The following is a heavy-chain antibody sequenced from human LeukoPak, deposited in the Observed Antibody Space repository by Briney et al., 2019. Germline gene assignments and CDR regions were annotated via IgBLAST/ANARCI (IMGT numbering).Heavy chain of an antibody. CDR3: ARVPTVTFIDY. J-gene: IGHJ4*02. D-gene: IGHD4-17*01. V-gene: IGHV4-39*01. Sequence: PSETLSLTCTVSGGSMSNSSYYWGWIRQPPGKGLEWIGSIYYTGSTYYNPSFKSRITISVDTSKNQFSLKVISVTAADTAVYYCARVPTVTFIDYWGQGTLVTVSS. CDR2: IYYTGST. CDR1: GGSMSNSSYY.